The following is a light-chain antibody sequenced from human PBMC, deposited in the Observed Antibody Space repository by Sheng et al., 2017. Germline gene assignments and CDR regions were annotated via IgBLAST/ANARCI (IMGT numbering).Light chain of an antibody. CDR1: QSVSSSF. J-gene: IGKJ1*01. V-gene: IGKV3-20*01. CDR3: QQYARLWT. Sequence: EIVLTQSPGTLSLSPGERATLSCRASQSVSSSFLAWYQQKPGQAPRLLIYGASNRAAGISDRFSGSGSGTDFTLTISRLEPEDFAVYYCQQYARLWTFGQGTKVEIK. CDR2: GAS.